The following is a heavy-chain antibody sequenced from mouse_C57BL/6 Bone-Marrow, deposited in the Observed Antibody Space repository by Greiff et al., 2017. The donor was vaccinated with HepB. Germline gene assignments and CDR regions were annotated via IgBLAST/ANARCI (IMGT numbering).Heavy chain of an antibody. CDR3: ARGQEGYGNYGDAMDY. CDR2: IDPNSGGT. D-gene: IGHD2-1*01. V-gene: IGHV1-72*01. CDR1: GYTFTRYW. J-gene: IGHJ4*01. Sequence: QVQLPQPGAELVKPGASVKLSCKASGYTFTRYWMHWVKQRPGRGLEWIGRIDPNSGGTKDNEKFKSKATLTVDKPSSTAYMQLSSRTSEDSAVYYWARGQEGYGNYGDAMDYWGQGTSVTVSS.